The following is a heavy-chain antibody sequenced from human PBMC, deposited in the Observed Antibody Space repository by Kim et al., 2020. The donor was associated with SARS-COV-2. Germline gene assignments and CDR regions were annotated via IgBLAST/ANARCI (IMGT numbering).Heavy chain of an antibody. V-gene: IGHV4-39*02. Sequence: SETLSLTCTVSGGSISSSSYYWGWIRQPPGKGLEWIGSIYYSGSTYYNPSLKSRVTISVDTSKNQFSLKLSSVTAADTAVYYCAREYCSGGSCYLGYYGMDVWGQGTTVTVSS. CDR3: AREYCSGGSCYLGYYGMDV. CDR1: GGSISSSSYY. D-gene: IGHD2-15*01. J-gene: IGHJ6*02. CDR2: IYYSGST.